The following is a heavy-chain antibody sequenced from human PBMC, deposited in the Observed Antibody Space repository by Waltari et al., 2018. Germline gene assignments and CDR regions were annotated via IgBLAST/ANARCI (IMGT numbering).Heavy chain of an antibody. Sequence: QVQLVQSGAEVKKPGASVKVSCKASGYTFTGYYIHWVRQAPGQGLEWMGWINPNSGGANYARRFQGRVTMTRETSVSTAYMDLSRLRSDDTAVYYCARGENYYDTSGYYYYWGQGTLVTVSS. CDR1: GYTFTGYY. V-gene: IGHV1-2*02. CDR2: INPNSGGA. D-gene: IGHD3-22*01. J-gene: IGHJ4*02. CDR3: ARGENYYDTSGYYYY.